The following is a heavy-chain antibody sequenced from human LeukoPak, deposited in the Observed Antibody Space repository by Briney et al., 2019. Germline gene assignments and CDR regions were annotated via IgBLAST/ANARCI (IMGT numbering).Heavy chain of an antibody. Sequence: GGSLRLSCTASGINFSNYWMSWVRQAPGKGLEWVANIKLDGTTKDYVDSVKGRFTIFRDNARNSLYLQMNSLRVEDTAIYYCARGDDWNYEDYWGQGTLVTVSS. D-gene: IGHD5-24*01. CDR3: ARGDDWNYEDY. V-gene: IGHV3-7*01. CDR1: GINFSNYW. J-gene: IGHJ4*02. CDR2: IKLDGTTK.